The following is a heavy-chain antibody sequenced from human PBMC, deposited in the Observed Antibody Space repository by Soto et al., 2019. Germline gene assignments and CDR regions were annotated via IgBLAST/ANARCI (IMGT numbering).Heavy chain of an antibody. J-gene: IGHJ4*02. V-gene: IGHV4-31*01. CDR1: GGSISSGPYY. CDR2: IHYSGST. D-gene: IGHD3-22*01. CDR3: ASYSIGYYYLSDY. Sequence: QVQLQESGPGLVKPSQTLSLTCTVSGGSISSGPYYWSWIRQHPGKGLEWIGNIHYSGSTYHNPSLKPPVTISLDTSKNQFSLKLTSVTAADTAVYYCASYSIGYYYLSDYWGQGTLVTVSS.